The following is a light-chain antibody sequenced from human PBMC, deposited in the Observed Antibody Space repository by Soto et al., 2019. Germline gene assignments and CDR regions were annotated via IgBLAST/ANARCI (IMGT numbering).Light chain of an antibody. J-gene: IGLJ2*01. CDR2: EGN. CDR3: GSFVGSASLG. V-gene: IGLV2-23*01. CDR1: TSFVGSYNR. Sequence: QSVLTQPASVSGSPGQSITFSCPGTTSFVGSYNRVSWYQVHPGKAPKLMIYEGNKRPSGVSNRFSGSTSANTASLTISGLQAEDEADYYCGSFVGSASLGFGGGTKLTVL.